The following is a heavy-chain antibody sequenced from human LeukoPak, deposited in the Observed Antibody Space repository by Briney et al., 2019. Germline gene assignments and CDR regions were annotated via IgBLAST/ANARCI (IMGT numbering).Heavy chain of an antibody. CDR1: GGSVSSTYY. D-gene: IGHD3-10*01. CDR3: ARHQTSNYGPETPFDY. Sequence: PSETLSLTCIVSGGSVSSTYYWSWIRQPPGKGLEWIGSIYHSGNSNYNPSLKSRVTMSVDTSKNQYTLKLSSVTAADTAVYYCARHQTSNYGPETPFDYWGQGTLVAVSS. CDR2: IYHSGNS. J-gene: IGHJ4*02. V-gene: IGHV4-39*01.